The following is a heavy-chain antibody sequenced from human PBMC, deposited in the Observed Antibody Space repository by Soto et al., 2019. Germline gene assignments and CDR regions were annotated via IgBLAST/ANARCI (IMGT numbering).Heavy chain of an antibody. J-gene: IGHJ4*02. V-gene: IGHV1-69*01. CDR3: ARDHPGYYDSSGYPTDY. D-gene: IGHD3-22*01. CDR1: GGTFSSYA. Sequence: QVQLVQSGAEVKKPGSSVKVSCKASGGTFSSYAISWVRQAPGQGLEWMGGIIPIFGTANYAQKFQGRVTITADESTCTAYMELSSLRSEDTAVYYCARDHPGYYDSSGYPTDYWGQGTLVTVSS. CDR2: IIPIFGTA.